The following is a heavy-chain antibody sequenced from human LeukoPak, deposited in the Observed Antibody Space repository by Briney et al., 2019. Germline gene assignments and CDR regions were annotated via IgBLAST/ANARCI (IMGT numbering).Heavy chain of an antibody. Sequence: SGPTLVNPTQTLTLTCTFSGFSLSTSGMCVSWIRQPPGKALEWLARIDWDDDKYYSTSLKTRLTISKDTSKSQVVLTMTNMDPVDTATYYCARTQRSFAWGFENRGYYYYYYYMDVWGKGTTVTVSS. CDR2: IDWDDDK. V-gene: IGHV2-70*11. J-gene: IGHJ6*03. CDR3: ARTQRSFAWGFENRGYYYYYYYMDV. D-gene: IGHD5-24*01. CDR1: GFSLSTSGMC.